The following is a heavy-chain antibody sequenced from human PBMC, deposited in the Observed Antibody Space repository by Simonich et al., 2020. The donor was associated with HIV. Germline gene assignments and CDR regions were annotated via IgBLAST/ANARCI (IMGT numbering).Heavy chain of an antibody. CDR3: AREGNQLEDAFNI. D-gene: IGHD6-13*01. J-gene: IGHJ3*02. Sequence: QVQLVQSGAEVKKPGASVKVSCKASGYTFIDYYIHWVRQAPGQGLEWVGRINPDSGATEVAQKFQGRVTLTRDTSITTAYMEVSRLTSDDTAVYYCAREGNQLEDAFNIWGQGTMVTVSS. V-gene: IGHV1-2*02. CDR1: GYTFIDYY. CDR2: INPDSGAT.